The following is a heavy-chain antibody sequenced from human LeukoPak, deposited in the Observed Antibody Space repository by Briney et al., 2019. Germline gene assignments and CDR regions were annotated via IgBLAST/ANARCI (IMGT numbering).Heavy chain of an antibody. CDR1: GYSISSGYY. D-gene: IGHD1-1*01. V-gene: IGHV4-38-2*01. CDR3: ARRRTIGYFDY. Sequence: SETLSLTCAVSGYSISSGYYWGWIRQPPGKGLEWIGSIYHSGSIYYNPSLKSRVTISVDTSKNQFSLKLSSVTAADTAVYYCARRRTIGYFDYWGQGTLVTVSS. J-gene: IGHJ4*02. CDR2: IYHSGSI.